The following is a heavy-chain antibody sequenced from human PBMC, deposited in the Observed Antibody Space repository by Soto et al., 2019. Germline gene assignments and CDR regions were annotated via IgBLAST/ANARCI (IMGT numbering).Heavy chain of an antibody. J-gene: IGHJ6*02. CDR2: ISSSRSYT. CDR1: GFTFSDYY. D-gene: IGHD3-10*01. V-gene: IGHV3-11*06. CDR3: ARDRSMTMARGMDV. Sequence: PGGSLRLSCAASGFTFSDYYMSWIRQAPGKGLEWVSYISSSRSYTNYADSVKGRFSISRDNSKNTLYLQMNSLRAEDTAVYYCARDRSMTMARGMDVWGQGTTVTVSS.